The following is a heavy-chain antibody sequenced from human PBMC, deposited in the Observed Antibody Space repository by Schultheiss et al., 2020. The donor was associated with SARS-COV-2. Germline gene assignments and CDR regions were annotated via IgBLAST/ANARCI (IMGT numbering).Heavy chain of an antibody. CDR2: INHSGST. CDR1: GRSFSGYY. J-gene: IGHJ6*02. CDR3: ARTPYGMDV. V-gene: IGHV4-34*01. Sequence: SETLSLTCAVYGRSFSGYYWSWIRQPPGKGLEWIGEINHSGSTNYNPSLKSRVTISVDTSKNQFSLKLSSVTAADTAVYYCARTPYGMDVWGQGTTVTVSS.